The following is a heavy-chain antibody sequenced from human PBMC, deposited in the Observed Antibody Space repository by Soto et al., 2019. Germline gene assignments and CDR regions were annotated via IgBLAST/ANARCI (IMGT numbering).Heavy chain of an antibody. D-gene: IGHD5-12*01. Sequence: PGGSLRLSCAASGFTFSSYAMHWVRQAPGKGLEWVAVISYGGSNKYYADSVKGRFTISRDNSKNTLYLQMNSLRAEDTAVYYCARERLVAQTYYGMDVWGQGTTVTVSS. CDR2: ISYGGSNK. CDR1: GFTFSSYA. J-gene: IGHJ6*02. CDR3: ARERLVAQTYYGMDV. V-gene: IGHV3-30-3*01.